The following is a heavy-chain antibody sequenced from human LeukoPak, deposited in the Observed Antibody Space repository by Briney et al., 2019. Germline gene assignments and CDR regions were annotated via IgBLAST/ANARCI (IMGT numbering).Heavy chain of an antibody. Sequence: ASVKVSCKASGYIFTSYDINWVRQATGQGLEWMGWMNPNSGNTGYAQKFQGRVTMTRNTSISTAYMELSSLRSEDTAVYYCARGGYSGYDSLKDYYYGMDVWGQGTTVTVSS. D-gene: IGHD5-12*01. CDR3: ARGGYSGYDSLKDYYYGMDV. J-gene: IGHJ6*02. CDR2: MNPNSGNT. CDR1: GYIFTSYD. V-gene: IGHV1-8*01.